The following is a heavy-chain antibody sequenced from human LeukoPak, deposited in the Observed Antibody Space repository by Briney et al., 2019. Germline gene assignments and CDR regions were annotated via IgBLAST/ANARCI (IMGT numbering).Heavy chain of an antibody. CDR3: ARVMGSGWPNWFDP. V-gene: IGHV4-59*01. CDR2: IYYSGST. D-gene: IGHD6-19*01. Sequence: SETLSLTCTVSGGSISSYYWSWIRQPPGKGLEWIGYIYYSGSTNYNPSLKSRVTISVDTSKSQFSLKLSSVTAADTAVYYCARVMGSGWPNWFDPWGQGTLVTVSS. J-gene: IGHJ5*02. CDR1: GGSISSYY.